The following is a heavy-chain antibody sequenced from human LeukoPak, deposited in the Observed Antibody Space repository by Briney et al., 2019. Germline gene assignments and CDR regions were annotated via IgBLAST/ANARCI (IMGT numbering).Heavy chain of an antibody. D-gene: IGHD3-3*01. V-gene: IGHV3-33*08. J-gene: IGHJ6*02. CDR1: GFNFFNYD. CDR3: ARVLKSYDFWSGYYEEAYYYYGMDV. CDR2: IWYDGSNK. Sequence: PGESLRLSCAASGFNFFNYDMNWVRQAPGKGLEWVAVIWYDGSNKYYADSVKGRFTISRDNSKNTLYLQMNSLRAEDTAVYYCARVLKSYDFWSGYYEEAYYYYGMDVWGQGTTVTVSS.